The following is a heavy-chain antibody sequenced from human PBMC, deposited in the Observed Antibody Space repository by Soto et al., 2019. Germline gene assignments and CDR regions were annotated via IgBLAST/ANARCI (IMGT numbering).Heavy chain of an antibody. CDR2: IIPIFGTA. V-gene: IGHV1-69*01. CDR3: ARDHYAAVAGTGVLDY. Sequence: QVQLVQSGAEVKKPGSSVKVSCKASGGTFSSYAISWVRQAPGQGLEWMGGIIPIFGTANYAQKFQGRVTITAAESTSTAYMELSSLRSEDTAVYYCARDHYAAVAGTGVLDYWGQGTLVTVSS. J-gene: IGHJ4*02. D-gene: IGHD6-19*01. CDR1: GGTFSSYA.